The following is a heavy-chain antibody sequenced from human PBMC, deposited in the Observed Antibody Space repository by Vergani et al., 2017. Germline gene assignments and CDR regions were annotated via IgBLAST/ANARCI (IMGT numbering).Heavy chain of an antibody. CDR1: GGTFSSYA. D-gene: IGHD2-2*01. CDR3: AGVNLRYCSSTSCRQCAFDI. J-gene: IGHJ3*02. V-gene: IGHV1-69*01. Sequence: QVQLVQSGAEVKKPGSSVKVSCKASGGTFSSYAISGVRQAPGQGLEWMGGIIPIFGTANYAQKFQGRVTITADEATSTAYMELSSLRSADTAVYYCAGVNLRYCSSTSCRQCAFDIWGQGTMVTVSS. CDR2: IIPIFGTA.